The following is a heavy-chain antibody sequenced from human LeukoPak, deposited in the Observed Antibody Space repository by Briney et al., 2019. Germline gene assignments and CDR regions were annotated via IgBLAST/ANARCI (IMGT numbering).Heavy chain of an antibody. CDR3: ARQPGYGSGWYRDF. CDR1: GYSFTSFW. CDR2: IYPVDSDT. V-gene: IGHV5-51*01. J-gene: IGHJ4*02. Sequence: GESLTLSCKGSGYSFTSFWIGWVRQMPGKGLEWMGFIYPVDSDTRYSPSFQGQVTFSADKAINTACLQWSGLKASDTAMYYCARQPGYGSGWYRDFWGQGTLVTGSS. D-gene: IGHD6-19*01.